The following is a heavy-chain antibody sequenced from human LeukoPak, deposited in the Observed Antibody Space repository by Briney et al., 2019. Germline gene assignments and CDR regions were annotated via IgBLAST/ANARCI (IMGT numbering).Heavy chain of an antibody. CDR1: GFTFSSYA. CDR3: ARDATPPGLIFDS. V-gene: IGHV3-64D*09. CDR2: ISSNGGST. J-gene: IGHJ4*02. Sequence: GGSLRLSCSASGFTFSSYAMHWVRQAPGKGLEYVSAISSNGGSTYYADSVKGRFTISRDNSKNTLYLQMSSLRAEDTAVYFCARDATPPGLIFDSWGQGTLVTVSS. D-gene: IGHD1-14*01.